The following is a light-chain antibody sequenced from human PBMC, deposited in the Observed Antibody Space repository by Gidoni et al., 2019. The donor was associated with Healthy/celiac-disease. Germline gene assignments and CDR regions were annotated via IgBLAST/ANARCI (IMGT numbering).Light chain of an antibody. Sequence: DIQLTQSTSFLSASVGDRVTITCRASQGISSYLAWYQQKPGKAPKLLIYAASTLQSGVPSRFSGSGSGTEFTLTISSLQPEDFATYYCQQLNSYHPLTFGGGTKVEIK. V-gene: IGKV1-9*01. CDR1: QGISSY. CDR2: AAS. CDR3: QQLNSYHPLT. J-gene: IGKJ4*01.